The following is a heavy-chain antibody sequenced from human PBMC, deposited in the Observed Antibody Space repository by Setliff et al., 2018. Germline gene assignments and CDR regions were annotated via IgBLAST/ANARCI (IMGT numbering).Heavy chain of an antibody. CDR2: LYDDGSK. Sequence: PGGSLRLSCAASGFTVSANDMSWVRQAPGKGLEWISLLYDDGSKFYADSVKGRFTISRDSSKKTLYLQMNSLRVEDTAVYYCVKDVVGYSSTWPKRDYFDYWGQGTLVTVSS. D-gene: IGHD6-13*01. J-gene: IGHJ4*02. CDR3: VKDVVGYSSTWPKRDYFDY. V-gene: IGHV3-53*01. CDR1: GFTVSAND.